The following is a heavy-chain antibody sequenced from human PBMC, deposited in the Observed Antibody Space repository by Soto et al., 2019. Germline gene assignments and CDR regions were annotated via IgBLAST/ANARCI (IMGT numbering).Heavy chain of an antibody. CDR3: ARIWFGEFYLLDY. CDR1: GFTFSSYG. Sequence: GGSLRLSCAASGFTFSSYGMHWVRQAPGKGLEWVAVISYDGSNKYYADSVKGRFTISRDNSKNTLYLQMNSLRAEDTAVYYCARIWFGEFYLLDYWGQGTLVTVSS. D-gene: IGHD3-10*01. CDR2: ISYDGSNK. J-gene: IGHJ4*02. V-gene: IGHV3-30*03.